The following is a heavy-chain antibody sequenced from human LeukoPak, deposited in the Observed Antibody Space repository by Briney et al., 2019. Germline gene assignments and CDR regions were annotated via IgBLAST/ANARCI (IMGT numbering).Heavy chain of an antibody. CDR2: IKEDGSEK. CDR1: GFTFSNYW. J-gene: IGHJ4*02. CDR3: ARTIRGY. D-gene: IGHD3-10*01. Sequence: GGSLRLSCIASGFTFSNYWMSWVRQAPGKGLEWVANIKEDGSEKYYVDSVKGRLTISRDNAKNSLYLQMNSLRAEDTAVYYCARTIRGYWGQGTLVTVSS. V-gene: IGHV3-7*01.